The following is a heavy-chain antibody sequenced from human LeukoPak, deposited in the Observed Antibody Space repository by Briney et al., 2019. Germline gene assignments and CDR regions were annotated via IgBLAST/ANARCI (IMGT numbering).Heavy chain of an antibody. CDR1: GFTFISHS. CDR3: ARVVDHDYGDYYLDY. CDR2: ITSSSSYI. V-gene: IGHV3-21*04. Sequence: GGSLRLSCCGSGFTFISHSMNWVRHAPGKGLEWVSSITSSSSYIYYADSVKGRLTISRDNSKNTLYLQMNSLRAEDTAVYYCARVVDHDYGDYYLDYWGQGTLVTVSS. J-gene: IGHJ4*02. D-gene: IGHD4-17*01.